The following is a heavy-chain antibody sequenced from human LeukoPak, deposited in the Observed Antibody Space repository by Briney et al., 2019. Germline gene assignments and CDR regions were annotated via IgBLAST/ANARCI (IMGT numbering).Heavy chain of an antibody. Sequence: GGSLRLSCAASGFTFNTYEMNWVRQAPGKGLEWVSYISSSGSTIYYADSVKGRFTISRDNAKNSLYLPMNSLRAEDTAVYYCARGYCSSTSCFQGDWGQGTLVTVSP. CDR1: GFTFNTYE. V-gene: IGHV3-48*03. J-gene: IGHJ4*02. CDR2: ISSSGSTI. D-gene: IGHD2-2*01. CDR3: ARGYCSSTSCFQGD.